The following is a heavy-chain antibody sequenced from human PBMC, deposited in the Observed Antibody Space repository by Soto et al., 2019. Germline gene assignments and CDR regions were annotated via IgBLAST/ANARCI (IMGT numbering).Heavy chain of an antibody. V-gene: IGHV1-69*01. CDR2: IIPIFGTA. CDR3: AREGGKMKESYYYFDY. J-gene: IGHJ4*02. D-gene: IGHD1-26*01. CDR1: GGTFSSYA. Sequence: QVQLVQSGAEVKKPGSSVKVSCKASGGTFSSYAISWVRQAPGQGLEWMGGIIPIFGTANYAQKFQGRVTITADESTSTAYMELSSLRSEDTAVYYCAREGGKMKESYYYFDYWGQGTLVTVSS.